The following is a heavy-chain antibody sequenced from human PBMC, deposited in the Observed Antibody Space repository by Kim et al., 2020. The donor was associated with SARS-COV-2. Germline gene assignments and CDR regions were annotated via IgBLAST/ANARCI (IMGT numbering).Heavy chain of an antibody. CDR1: GFTFSSYA. J-gene: IGHJ4*02. CDR3: ARESALRCRNFDY. CDR2: ISYDGSNK. V-gene: IGHV3-30*04. D-gene: IGHD4-17*01. Sequence: GGSLRLSCAASGFTFSSYAMHWVRQAPGKGLEWVAVISYDGSNKYYADSVKGRFTISRDNSKNTLYLQMNSLRAEDTAVYYCARESALRCRNFDYWGQGTLVTVSS.